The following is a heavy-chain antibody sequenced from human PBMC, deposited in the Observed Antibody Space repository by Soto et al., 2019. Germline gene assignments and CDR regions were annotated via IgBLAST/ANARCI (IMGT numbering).Heavy chain of an antibody. CDR1: GGPFSSYH. V-gene: IGHV1-69*02. CDR2: IIPILGRA. J-gene: IGHJ5*02. CDR3: AKVGGTSRSNWFDP. D-gene: IGHD6-13*01. Sequence: QVPLVQSGAEVKKPGSSVKLSCKASGGPFSSYHISWVRQAPGQGLEWVGRIIPILGRANNAQHFQGRVTITADTSTNPAHMELSCLSSEDTAVYYCAKVGGTSRSNWFDPWGHGTLVNDSS.